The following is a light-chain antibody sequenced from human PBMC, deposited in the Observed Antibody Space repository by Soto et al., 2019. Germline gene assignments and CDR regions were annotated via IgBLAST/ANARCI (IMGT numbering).Light chain of an antibody. CDR1: QSLVHSSGNTF. Sequence: DVVLTQSPVSLPVTLGQPASISCRSSQSLVHSSGNTFLSWFFQRPGQSPRRLIYKVSNRDSGAPDRISGSGSGTDFTLQITRVEAEDVVFYYCMQYTHGPHTVGQGTKLEIK. CDR3: MQYTHGPHT. CDR2: KVS. V-gene: IGKV2-30*02. J-gene: IGKJ2*01.